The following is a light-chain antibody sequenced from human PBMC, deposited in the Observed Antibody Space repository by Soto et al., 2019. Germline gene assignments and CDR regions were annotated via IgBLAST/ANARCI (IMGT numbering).Light chain of an antibody. Sequence: QSVLTQPPSASGTPGQRVTISCSGSSSNIGSNYVYWYQQLPGTAPKLLIYRNNQRPSGGPARFSGSKSGTSASLAISGLRSEDEADYYCAAWDDSLSAYVFGTGTKLTVL. CDR3: AAWDDSLSAYV. J-gene: IGLJ1*01. CDR1: SSNIGSNY. V-gene: IGLV1-47*01. CDR2: RNN.